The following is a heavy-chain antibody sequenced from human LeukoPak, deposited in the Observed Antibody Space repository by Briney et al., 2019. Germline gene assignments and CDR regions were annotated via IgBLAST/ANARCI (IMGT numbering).Heavy chain of an antibody. CDR1: GYRFTSYG. Sequence: ASVKVSCKASGYRFTSYGINWVRQAPGQGLEWMGWISAYNGNVNYAQKFQGRVTVTIDKSTSTAYMELTSLRSDDTAVYYCAREGTMVRGFDPWGQGTLVTVSS. CDR3: AREGTMVRGFDP. J-gene: IGHJ5*02. V-gene: IGHV1-18*01. D-gene: IGHD3-10*01. CDR2: ISAYNGNV.